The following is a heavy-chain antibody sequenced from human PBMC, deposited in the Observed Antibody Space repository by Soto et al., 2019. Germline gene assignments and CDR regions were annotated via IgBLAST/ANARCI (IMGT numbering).Heavy chain of an antibody. CDR2: INHSGST. V-gene: IGHV4-34*01. D-gene: IGHD2-8*02. J-gene: IGHJ4*02. CDR1: GGSFSGYY. Sequence: QVQPQQWGAGLLRPSETLSLTCAVYGGSFSGYYWTWIRQPPGTGLEWIGEINHSGSTNYNPSLMSPVHTPVDPAETQSPLMLTSVTSADTAVYFCARDKITGLFDYGGPVTLVTVSA. CDR3: ARDKITGLFDY.